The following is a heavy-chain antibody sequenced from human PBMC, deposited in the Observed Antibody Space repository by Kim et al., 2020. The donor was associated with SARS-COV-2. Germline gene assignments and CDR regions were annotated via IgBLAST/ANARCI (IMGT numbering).Heavy chain of an antibody. V-gene: IGHV4-39*01. D-gene: IGHD6-19*01. CDR3: ARRSRGSSGVQH. Sequence: SETLSLTCTVSGGSISSSSYYWGWIRQPPGKGLEWIGSIYYSGSTYYNPSLKSRVTISVDTSKNQFSLKLSSVTAADTAVYYCARRSRGSSGVQHWGQGTLVTVSA. CDR2: IYYSGST. J-gene: IGHJ1*01. CDR1: GGSISSSSYY.